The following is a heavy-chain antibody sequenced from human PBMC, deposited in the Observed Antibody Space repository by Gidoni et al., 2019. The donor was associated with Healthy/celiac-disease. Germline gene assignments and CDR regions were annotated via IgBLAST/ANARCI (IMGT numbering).Heavy chain of an antibody. V-gene: IGHV1-58*01. J-gene: IGHJ3*02. CDR3: AAESPDSSGYLGRADAFDI. CDR2: IVVGSGNT. D-gene: IGHD3-22*01. CDR1: GFTFTSSA. Sequence: QMQLVQSGPEVKKPGTSVKVSCKASGFTFTSSAVQWVRQARGQRLEWIGWIVVGSGNTNYAQKFQERVTITRDMSTSTAYMELSSLRSEDTAVYYCAAESPDSSGYLGRADAFDIWGQGTMVTVSS.